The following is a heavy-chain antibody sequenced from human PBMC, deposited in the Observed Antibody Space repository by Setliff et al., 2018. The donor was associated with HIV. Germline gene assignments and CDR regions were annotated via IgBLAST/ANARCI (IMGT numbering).Heavy chain of an antibody. J-gene: IGHJ6*03. Sequence: SETLSLTCDVSGFSISSRYYWGWIRQSPGKGLEWIGNIYRTGSSYYNPSLNDRATISLDTSKNQFSLKLNSVTAADTAVYYCARDVPWGDYYYYMDVWGKGTTVTVSS. V-gene: IGHV4-38-2*02. D-gene: IGHD3-16*01. CDR2: IYRTGSS. CDR3: ARDVPWGDYYYYMDV. CDR1: GFSISSRYY.